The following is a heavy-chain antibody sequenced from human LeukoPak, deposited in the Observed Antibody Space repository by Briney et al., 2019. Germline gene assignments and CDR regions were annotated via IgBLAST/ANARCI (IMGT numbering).Heavy chain of an antibody. J-gene: IGHJ4*02. CDR1: GFTFSSYG. CDR3: AKDPVRGETSYYFDY. D-gene: IGHD3-10*02. Sequence: GRSLRLSCAASGFTFSSYGMHWVRQAPGKGLEWVAVISYDGSNKYYADSVKGRFTISRDNSKNTLYLQMNSLRAEDTAVYYCAKDPVRGETSYYFDYWGQGTLVTVSS. CDR2: ISYDGSNK. V-gene: IGHV3-30*18.